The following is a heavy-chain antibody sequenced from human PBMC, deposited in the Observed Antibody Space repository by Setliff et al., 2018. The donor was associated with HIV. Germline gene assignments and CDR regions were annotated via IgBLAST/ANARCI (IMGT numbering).Heavy chain of an antibody. CDR3: ARAPFPVAGFDYFDH. J-gene: IGHJ4*02. CDR1: GGSISNYY. CDR2: IFSSGNT. D-gene: IGHD6-19*01. V-gene: IGHV4-4*07. Sequence: SETLSLTCEVSGGSISNYYWSWIRQPAGKGLEWIGRIFSSGNTYYNPSPKSRVTMSVDTSKNQFSLNLNSVTAADTAIYYCARAPFPVAGFDYFDHWGQGTQVTVSS.